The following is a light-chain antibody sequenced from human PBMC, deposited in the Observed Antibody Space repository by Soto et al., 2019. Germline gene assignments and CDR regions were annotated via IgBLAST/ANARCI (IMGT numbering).Light chain of an antibody. J-gene: IGKJ4*01. CDR3: QQRSNWPPA. V-gene: IGKV3-11*01. CDR1: ETVSSY. Sequence: DIVLPLSPVTLSLSPGDRATLSCRASETVSSYLLWYQQKPGQAPRLLIYDASNRATGIPARFSGSGSGTDFTLTISSLEPEDFAVYYCQQRSNWPPAFGGGTKVDIK. CDR2: DAS.